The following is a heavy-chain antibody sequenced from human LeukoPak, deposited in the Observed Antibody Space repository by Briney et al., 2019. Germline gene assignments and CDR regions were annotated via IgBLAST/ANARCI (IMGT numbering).Heavy chain of an antibody. V-gene: IGHV4-59*01. J-gene: IGHJ4*02. D-gene: IGHD2-21*02. CDR1: GGSISSYY. Sequence: TSETLSLTCTVSGGSISSYYWSWIRQPPGKGLEWIGYIYYSGSTNYNPSPKSRVTISVDTSKNQFSLKLSSVTAADTAVYYCARFVVVTANFDYWGQGTLVTVSS. CDR2: IYYSGST. CDR3: ARFVVVTANFDY.